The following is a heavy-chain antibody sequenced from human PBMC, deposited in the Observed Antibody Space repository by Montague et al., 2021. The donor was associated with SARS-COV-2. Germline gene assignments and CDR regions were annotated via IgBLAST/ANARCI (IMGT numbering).Heavy chain of an antibody. V-gene: IGHV3-33*01. Sequence: SLRLSCAASGFSFSDYAMHWVRQAPGLALVWVAVICYDGSNSYYADSVKGRLTISRDNSKNAVYLQMNSLTDDDTAIYYCAREKKQVQMDYWGLGTLVTVSS. CDR2: ICYDGSNS. CDR3: AREKKQVQMDY. J-gene: IGHJ4*02. D-gene: IGHD5-24*01. CDR1: GFSFSDYA.